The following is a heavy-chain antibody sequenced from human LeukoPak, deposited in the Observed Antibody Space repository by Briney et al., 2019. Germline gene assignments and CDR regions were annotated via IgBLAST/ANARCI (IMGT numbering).Heavy chain of an antibody. CDR2: IYYSGST. Sequence: SETLSLTCTVSGGSISSHYWSWIRQPPGKGLEWIGYIYYSGSTNYNPSLKSRVTISVDTSKNQFSLKLSSVTAADTAVYYCARHGGYCSGGSCYSPYFDYWGQGTLVTVSS. CDR1: GGSISSHY. J-gene: IGHJ4*02. D-gene: IGHD2-15*01. V-gene: IGHV4-59*08. CDR3: ARHGGYCSGGSCYSPYFDY.